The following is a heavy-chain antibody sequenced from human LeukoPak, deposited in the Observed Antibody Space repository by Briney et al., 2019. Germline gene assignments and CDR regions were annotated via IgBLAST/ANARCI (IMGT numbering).Heavy chain of an antibody. Sequence: PSETLSLTCTVSGGSISSYYWSWIRQPPGKGLEWIGSISSGGSTHYIPSPKSRVTISVDTSKNQFSLKLSSVTAADTAVYYCARRSYDGSGYYYVDYWGQGTLVTVSS. CDR3: ARRSYDGSGYYYVDY. D-gene: IGHD3-22*01. CDR1: GGSISSYY. V-gene: IGHV4-39*01. J-gene: IGHJ4*02. CDR2: ISSGGST.